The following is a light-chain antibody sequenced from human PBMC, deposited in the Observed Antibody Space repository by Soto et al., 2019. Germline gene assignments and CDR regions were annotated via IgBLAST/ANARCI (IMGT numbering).Light chain of an antibody. CDR3: SSYTSSSTPYV. V-gene: IGLV2-14*01. CDR2: DVS. Sequence: VLAQPGPLSGSPGQSNTLSLTGNSSDVGGYNYVSWYQQHPGKAPKLMIYDVSNRPSGVSNRFSGSKSGNTASLTISGLQAEDEADYYCSSYTSSSTPYVFGTGTKVTVL. CDR1: SSDVGGYNY. J-gene: IGLJ1*01.